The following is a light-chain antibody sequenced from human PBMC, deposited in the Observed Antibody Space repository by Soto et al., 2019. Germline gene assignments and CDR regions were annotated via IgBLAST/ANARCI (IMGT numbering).Light chain of an antibody. V-gene: IGKV1-5*03. Sequence: DIQMTQSPSTLSASVGDRVTITCRASQSINSRLAWYQVKPGKAPKLLIYKASSLESGVPSRFSGSGSGTEFTLTISSLQPDDFATYYCQQYNTYSPTWTFGHGTKVEIK. CDR2: KAS. CDR1: QSINSR. CDR3: QQYNTYSPTWT. J-gene: IGKJ1*01.